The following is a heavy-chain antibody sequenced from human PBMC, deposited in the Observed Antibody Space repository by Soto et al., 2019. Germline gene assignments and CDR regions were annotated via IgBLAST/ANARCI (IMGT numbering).Heavy chain of an antibody. CDR3: AKDGIMVRTAVNY. V-gene: IGHV3-23*01. Sequence: PVVSLRLSCAASGFTFSNYVMSWVRQAPGKGLQWVSSVSDSGDSTFYAASVKGRFSISRDNSKSTLYIQRNSLKAEDTAVYYCAKDGIMVRTAVNYWGQGTLVTSSS. CDR1: GFTFSNYV. CDR2: VSDSGDST. D-gene: IGHD3-16*01. J-gene: IGHJ4*02.